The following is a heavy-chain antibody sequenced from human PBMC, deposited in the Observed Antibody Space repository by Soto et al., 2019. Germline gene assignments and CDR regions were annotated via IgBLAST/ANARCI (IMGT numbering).Heavy chain of an antibody. Sequence: SETLSLTCAVSGGYISSSNWWSWVRQPPGKGLEWIGEIYHSGSTNYNPSLKSRVTISVDKSKNQFSLKLSSVTAADTAVYYCARVSSSARNWFDPWGQGTLVTVSS. D-gene: IGHD6-6*01. J-gene: IGHJ5*02. CDR1: GGYISSSNW. CDR3: ARVSSSARNWFDP. CDR2: IYHSGST. V-gene: IGHV4-4*02.